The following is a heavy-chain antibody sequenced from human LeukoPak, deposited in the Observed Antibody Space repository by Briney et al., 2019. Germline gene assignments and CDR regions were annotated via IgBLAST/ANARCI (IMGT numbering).Heavy chain of an antibody. CDR2: IYYSGST. D-gene: IGHD2-21*02. Sequence: SETLSLTCTVSGGSISSYYWSWIRQPPGRGLEWIGYIYYSGSTNYNPSLKSRVTISVDTSKNQFSLKLSSVTAADTAVYYCARAYCGGDCYLPHWYFDLWGRGTLVTVSS. CDR1: GGSISSYY. V-gene: IGHV4-59*01. CDR3: ARAYCGGDCYLPHWYFDL. J-gene: IGHJ2*01.